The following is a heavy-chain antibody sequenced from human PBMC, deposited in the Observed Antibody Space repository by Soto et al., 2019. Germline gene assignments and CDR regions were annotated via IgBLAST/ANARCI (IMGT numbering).Heavy chain of an antibody. D-gene: IGHD5-18*01. CDR3: AKELKQLWLGDAFDI. Sequence: EVQLVESGGGLVQPGRSLRLSCAASGFTFDDSARHWVRQAPGKGLEWVSGINWNSGSLGYADSVKGRFTISRDNAKTSLYLQMNSLRTEDTALYYCAKELKQLWLGDAFDIWGQGTMVTVSS. CDR2: INWNSGSL. CDR1: GFTFDDSA. J-gene: IGHJ3*02. V-gene: IGHV3-9*01.